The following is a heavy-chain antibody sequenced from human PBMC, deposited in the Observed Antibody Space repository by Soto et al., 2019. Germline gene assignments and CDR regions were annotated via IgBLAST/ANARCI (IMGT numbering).Heavy chain of an antibody. D-gene: IGHD3-10*01. Sequence: QVQLVESGGGLVKPGGSLRLSCAASGFTSSDYYMSWIRQAPGKGLEWVSYIGSPGNTWDYTDSVKGRFTISRDNAKNSLYLQRNSLRAEDTAVYYCARGRGVNSFFDYWGQGTLVAVSS. CDR1: GFTSSDYY. J-gene: IGHJ4*02. CDR3: ARGRGVNSFFDY. V-gene: IGHV3-11*01. CDR2: IGSPGNTW.